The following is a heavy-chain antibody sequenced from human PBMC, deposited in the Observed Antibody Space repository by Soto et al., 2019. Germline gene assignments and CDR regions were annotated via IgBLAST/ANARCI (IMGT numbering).Heavy chain of an antibody. V-gene: IGHV1-69*02. D-gene: IGHD5-18*01. CDR3: ACETDTAASFDY. J-gene: IGHJ4*02. CDR2: IIPILGIA. Sequence: QVQLVQSGAEVKKPGSSVKVSCKASGGTFSSYTISWVRQAPGQGLEWMGRIIPILGIANYAQKFQGRVTITADKSTSTAYRELSSLRSEDTAVYYCACETDTAASFDYWGQGTLVTVSS. CDR1: GGTFSSYT.